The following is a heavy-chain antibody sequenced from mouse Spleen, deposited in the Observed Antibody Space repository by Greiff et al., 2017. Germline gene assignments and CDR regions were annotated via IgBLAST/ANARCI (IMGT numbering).Heavy chain of an antibody. CDR2: IWGGGST. Sequence: LQESGPGLVAPSQSLSITCTVSGFSLTSYGVDWVRQSPGKGLEWLGVIWGGGSTNYNSALKSRLSISKDNSKSQVFLKMNSLQTDDTAMYYCASAVYDGYSPGGFAYWGQGTLVTVSA. D-gene: IGHD2-3*01. J-gene: IGHJ3*01. CDR3: ASAVYDGYSPGGFAY. CDR1: GFSLTSYG. V-gene: IGHV2-6*01.